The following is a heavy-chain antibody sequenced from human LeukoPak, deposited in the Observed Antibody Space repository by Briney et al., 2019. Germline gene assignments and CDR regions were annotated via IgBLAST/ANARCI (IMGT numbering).Heavy chain of an antibody. V-gene: IGHV3-13*01. J-gene: IGHJ6*02. CDR3: ARGAPYYYGMDV. Sequence: GGSLRLSCAASGFTFSSYDMHWVRHATGKGLEWVSAIGTAGDTYYPGSVKGRFTISRENAKNSLYLQMNSLRAGDTAVYYCARGAPYYYGMDVWGQGTTVTVSS. CDR2: IGTAGDT. CDR1: GFTFSSYD.